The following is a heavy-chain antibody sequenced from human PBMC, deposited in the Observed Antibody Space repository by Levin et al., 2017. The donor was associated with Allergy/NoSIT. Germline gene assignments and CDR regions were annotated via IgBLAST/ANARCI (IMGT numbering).Heavy chain of an antibody. CDR3: AKEREGCSDRSEAYGMEV. V-gene: IGHV3-30*18. D-gene: IGHD5-12*01. CDR1: GFIFSRYG. CDR2: ISNDGSNK. Sequence: GESLKISCAASGFIFSRYGMHWVRQSPGKGLDWVAAISNDGSNKYYGDDVKGRFSISRDNSKNTVYLQMNSLRSEDTAVYYCAKEREGCSDRSEAYGMEVWGQGTSVTVS. J-gene: IGHJ6*02.